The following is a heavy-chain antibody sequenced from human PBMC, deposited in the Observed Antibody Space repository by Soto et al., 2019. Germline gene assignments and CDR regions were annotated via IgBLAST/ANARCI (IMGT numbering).Heavy chain of an antibody. D-gene: IGHD3-16*01. CDR1: GCTFSIYA. J-gene: IGHJ4*02. V-gene: IGHV1-69*13. CDR2: IIPIFVTA. Sequence: SVKVSCKASGCTFSIYAISWVRGAPGQGLEWMGGIIPIFVTANYAQKFQGRVTITAEESTSTAYMELSSLRSEDTAVYYCASTLYDYVCGSRFDYWGQGTLVTVSS. CDR3: ASTLYDYVCGSRFDY.